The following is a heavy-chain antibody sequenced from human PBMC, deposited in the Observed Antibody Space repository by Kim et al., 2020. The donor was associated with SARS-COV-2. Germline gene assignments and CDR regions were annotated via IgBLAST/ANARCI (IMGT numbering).Heavy chain of an antibody. CDR1: GFTFSSYA. CDR3: AKAPERWLQLGPYYYYGMDV. CDR2: ISGSGGST. V-gene: IGHV3-23*01. D-gene: IGHD1-1*01. Sequence: GGSLRLSCAASGFTFSSYAMSWVRQAPGKGLEWVSAISGSGGSTYYADSVKGRFTISRDNSKNTLYLQMNSLRAEDTAVYYCAKAPERWLQLGPYYYYGMDVWGQGTTVTVSS. J-gene: IGHJ6*02.